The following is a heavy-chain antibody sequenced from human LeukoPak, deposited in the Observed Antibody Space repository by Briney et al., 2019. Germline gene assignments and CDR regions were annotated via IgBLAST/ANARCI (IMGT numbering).Heavy chain of an antibody. J-gene: IGHJ4*02. V-gene: IGHV1-2*02. CDR2: INPNSGGT. Sequence: GASVKVSCKASGYIFNKYGVSWVRQAPGQGLEWMGWINPNSGGTNYAQKFQGRVTMTRDTSISTAYMELSRLRSDDTAVYYCAREVGTTTGYLGQGTLVTVS. D-gene: IGHD1-26*01. CDR3: AREVGTTTGY. CDR1: GYIFNKYG.